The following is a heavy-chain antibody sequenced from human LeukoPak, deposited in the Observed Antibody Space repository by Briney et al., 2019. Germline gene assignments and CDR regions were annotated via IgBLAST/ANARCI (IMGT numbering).Heavy chain of an antibody. CDR2: IYSDGRST. CDR1: GLTFNSYW. CDR3: ARGGPGLDYDY. V-gene: IGHV3-74*01. J-gene: IGHJ4*02. D-gene: IGHD6-19*01. Sequence: GGSLRLSCAASGLTFNSYWMHWVRQAPGKGLVWVSRIYSDGRSTGYADSVKGRFTISRDNAKNTLYLQMNSLRAEDTAVYYCARGGPGLDYDYWGQGTLVTVSS.